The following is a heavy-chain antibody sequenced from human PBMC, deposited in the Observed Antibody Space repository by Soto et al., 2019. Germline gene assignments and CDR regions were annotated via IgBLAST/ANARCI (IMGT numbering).Heavy chain of an antibody. CDR1: GGSISSSSYY. CDR2: IYYSGST. CDR3: ARLGYGSGSYYDLFDY. D-gene: IGHD3-10*01. J-gene: IGHJ4*02. Sequence: QLQLQESGPGLVKPSETLSLTCTVSGGSISSSSYYWGWIRQPPGKGLEWIGSIYYSGSTYYNPSLKSRVTISVDTSKNQLSLKLSSVTAADTAVYYCARLGYGSGSYYDLFDYWGQGTLVTVSS. V-gene: IGHV4-39*01.